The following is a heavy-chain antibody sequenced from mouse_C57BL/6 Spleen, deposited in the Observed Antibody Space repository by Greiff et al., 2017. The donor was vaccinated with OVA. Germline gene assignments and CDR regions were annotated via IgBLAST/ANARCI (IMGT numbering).Heavy chain of an antibody. CDR1: GFTFSSYT. CDR3: ARRDTMATTTWYFDG. CDR2: ISGGGGNT. Sequence: EVKLVESGGGLVKPGGSLKLSCAASGFTFSSYTMSWVRQTPEKRLAWVATISGGGGNTYYPDSVKGRFNISRDNAKNTLYLQMSRLRSEDTALYYGARRDTMATTTWYFDGWGTGTTVTVSS. D-gene: IGHD2-2*01. V-gene: IGHV5-9*01. J-gene: IGHJ1*03.